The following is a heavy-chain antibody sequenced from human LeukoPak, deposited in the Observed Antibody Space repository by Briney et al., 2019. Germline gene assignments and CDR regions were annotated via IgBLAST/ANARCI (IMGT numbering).Heavy chain of an antibody. CDR1: GYSFTSYW. V-gene: IGHV5-10-1*01. J-gene: IGHJ5*02. CDR2: TDPSDSYT. Sequence: GESLKISCKGSGYSFTSYWISWVRQMPGKGLEWMGRTDPSDSYTNYSPSFQGHVTISADKSISTAYLQWSSLKASDTAMYYCARVVPAAVNWFDPWGQGTLVTVSS. CDR3: ARVVPAAVNWFDP. D-gene: IGHD2-2*01.